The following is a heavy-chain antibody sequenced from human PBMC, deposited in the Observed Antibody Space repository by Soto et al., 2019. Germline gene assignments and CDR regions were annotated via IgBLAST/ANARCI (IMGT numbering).Heavy chain of an antibody. V-gene: IGHV1-69*13. CDR3: AREAGVVTTGWFDF. CDR1: GGSFSNFG. J-gene: IGHJ4*02. Sequence: SVKVSCKASGGSFSNFGISWVWQAPGQGLEWMGGIVPVFGRPNYAQRFRGRLTITADESTSTGYMELISLRSDDTAVYYCAREAGVVTTGWFDFWGQGNVVTVSS. D-gene: IGHD3-3*01. CDR2: IVPVFGRP.